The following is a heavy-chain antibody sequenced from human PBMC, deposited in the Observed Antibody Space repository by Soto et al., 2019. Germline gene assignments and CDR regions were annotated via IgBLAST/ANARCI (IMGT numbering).Heavy chain of an antibody. CDR1: GFPFSSYD. J-gene: IGHJ5*02. Sequence: GGSLRLSCASAGFPFSSYDMHWVRQVIGKGLEWVSGIGTAGDTYYSGSVKGRFTISRENAKNYLYLQMNSLRAEDTAVYYCARDRSRSWFDPWGQGTLVTVSS. CDR2: IGTAGDT. CDR3: ARDRSRSWFDP. V-gene: IGHV3-13*01. D-gene: IGHD3-10*01.